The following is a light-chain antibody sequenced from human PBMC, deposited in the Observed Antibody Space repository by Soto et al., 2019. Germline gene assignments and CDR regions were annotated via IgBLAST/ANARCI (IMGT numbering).Light chain of an antibody. CDR3: QQYYSTPIHFA. CDR2: AAS. Sequence: AIRMTQSPSSLSASTGDRVTITCRASQGISSYLAWYQQKPGKAPKLLIYAASTLQSGVPSRFSGSGSGTESTRTLSCLQSEDFATYFGQQYYSTPIHFAFGPGTKVDIK. CDR1: QGISSY. J-gene: IGKJ3*01. V-gene: IGKV1-8*01.